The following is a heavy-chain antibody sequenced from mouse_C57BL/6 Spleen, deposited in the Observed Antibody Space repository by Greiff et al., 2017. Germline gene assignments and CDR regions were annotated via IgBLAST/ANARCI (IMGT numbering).Heavy chain of an antibody. CDR1: GYTFTSYW. V-gene: IGHV1-72*01. J-gene: IGHJ2*01. Sequence: QVQLQQPGAELVKPGASVKLSCKASGYTFTSYWMHWVKQRPGRGLEWIGRIDPNSGGTKYNEKFKSKATLTVDKPSSTAYMQLSSLTSEDSAVYYCAREDWPAITTVKRGYYFDYWGQGTTLTVSS. CDR2: IDPNSGGT. D-gene: IGHD1-1*01. CDR3: AREDWPAITTVKRGYYFDY.